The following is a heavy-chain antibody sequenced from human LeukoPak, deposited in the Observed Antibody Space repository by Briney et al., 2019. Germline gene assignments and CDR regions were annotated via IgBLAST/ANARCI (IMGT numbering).Heavy chain of an antibody. J-gene: IGHJ4*02. CDR1: GYTFTSYG. CDR3: ARDGGSSWWNWGIDY. Sequence: GASVKVSCKASGYTFTSYGISWVRPAPGQGLEWMGWISAYNGNTNYAQKLQGRVTMTTDTSTSTAYMELRSLRSDDTAVYYCARDGGSSWWNWGIDYWGQGTLVTVSS. D-gene: IGHD6-13*01. CDR2: ISAYNGNT. V-gene: IGHV1-18*01.